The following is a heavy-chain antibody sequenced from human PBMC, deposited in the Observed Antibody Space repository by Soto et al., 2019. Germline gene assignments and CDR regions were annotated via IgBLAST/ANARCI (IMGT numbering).Heavy chain of an antibody. CDR3: TIVRVADSALDH. V-gene: IGHV3-30*02. J-gene: IGHJ4*02. D-gene: IGHD3-10*02. Sequence: GGSLRLSCVGSGFIFSNNGMHWVRQTPGKGLEWVAFMSYDGSDTFYADSVKGRFTISRVNSKNTLFLHLSNLRAEDTAMYYCTIVRVADSALDHWGQGTLVTVSS. CDR1: GFIFSNNG. CDR2: MSYDGSDT.